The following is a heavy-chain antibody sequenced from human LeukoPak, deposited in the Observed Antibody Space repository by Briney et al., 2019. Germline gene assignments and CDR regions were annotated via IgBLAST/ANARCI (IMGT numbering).Heavy chain of an antibody. V-gene: IGHV3-48*03. CDR1: GFTFSSYE. J-gene: IGHJ5*02. CDR2: ISSSGSTI. D-gene: IGHD2-15*01. Sequence: GGSLRLSCAASGFTFSSYEMNWVRQAPGKGLEWVSHISSSGSTIYYADSVKGRFTISGDNAKNSLYLQMNSLRAEDTAVYYCARRQYGGHPLWFDPWGQGTLVTVSS. CDR3: ARRQYGGHPLWFDP.